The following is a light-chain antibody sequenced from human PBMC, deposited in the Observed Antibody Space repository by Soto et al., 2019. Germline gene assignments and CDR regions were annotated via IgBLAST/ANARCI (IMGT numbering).Light chain of an antibody. Sequence: QPASVSGSPGQSITISCTGTSSDIGAFDLVSWFQQRPGVSNRFSGSKSANTASLTISGLQAEDEADYYCSSYTITTTRLFGTGTKLTVL. CDR1: SSDIGAFDL. J-gene: IGLJ1*01. V-gene: IGLV2-14*03. CDR3: SSYTITTTRL.